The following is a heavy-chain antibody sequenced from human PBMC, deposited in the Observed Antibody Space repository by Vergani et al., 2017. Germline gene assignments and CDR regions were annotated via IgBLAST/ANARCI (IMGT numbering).Heavy chain of an antibody. CDR2: IYYSGST. CDR3: ARNXYCGGDCYSDAFDI. D-gene: IGHD2-21*02. CDR1: GGSISSYY. V-gene: IGHV4-59*01. J-gene: IGHJ3*02. Sequence: QVQLQESGPGLVKPSETLALTCTVSGGSISSYYWSWFRQPPGKGLEWIGYIYYSGSTNYNPSLKSRVTISVDTSKNQFSLKLSSVTAADTAVYYCARNXYCGGDCYSDAFDIWGQGTMVTVSS.